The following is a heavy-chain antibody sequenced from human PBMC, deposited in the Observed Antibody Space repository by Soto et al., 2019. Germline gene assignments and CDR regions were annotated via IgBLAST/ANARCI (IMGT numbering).Heavy chain of an antibody. CDR2: INAANGNT. J-gene: IGHJ6*02. CDR1: GYTFTSYA. Sequence: ASVKVSFKASGYTFTSYAMHWVRRAPGQRLEWMGWINAANGNTKYSQKFQGRVTITRDTSASTAYMELSSLRSEDTAVYYCARGEGFPPHYYYGMDVWGQGTTVTVSS. CDR3: ARGEGFPPHYYYGMDV. V-gene: IGHV1-3*01.